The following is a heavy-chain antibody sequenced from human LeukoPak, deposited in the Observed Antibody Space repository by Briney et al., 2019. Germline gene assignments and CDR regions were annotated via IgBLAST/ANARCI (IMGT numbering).Heavy chain of an antibody. Sequence: SQTLSLTCAISGDSVSSNSAAWNWIRQSPSRGLEWLGRTYYRSKWYNDYAVSVKSRITINPDTSKNQFSLQLNSVTPEDTAVYYCAREDSSGYYYPPPRPFDYWGQGTLVTVSS. V-gene: IGHV6-1*01. CDR3: AREDSSGYYYPPPRPFDY. D-gene: IGHD3-22*01. CDR2: TYYRSKWYN. CDR1: GDSVSSNSAA. J-gene: IGHJ4*02.